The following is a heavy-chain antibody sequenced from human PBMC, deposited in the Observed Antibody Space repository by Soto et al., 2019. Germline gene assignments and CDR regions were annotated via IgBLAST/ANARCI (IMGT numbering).Heavy chain of an antibody. Sequence: PSQTLSLTCTVSGGSVSRGSYYWSWIRQPPGKGLEGIGYIYYSGSTNYNPSLKSRVTISADTSKNQFSLRLSSVTAADTAVYYCARGYYDFWSGYSIGNWFDPWGQGTLVTVSS. CDR3: ARGYYDFWSGYSIGNWFDP. J-gene: IGHJ5*02. V-gene: IGHV4-61*01. CDR2: IYYSGST. D-gene: IGHD3-3*01. CDR1: GGSVSRGSYY.